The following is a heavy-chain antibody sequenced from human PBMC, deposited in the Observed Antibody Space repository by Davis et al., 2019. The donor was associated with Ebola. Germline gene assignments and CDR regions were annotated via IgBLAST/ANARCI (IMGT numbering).Heavy chain of an antibody. V-gene: IGHV3-73*01. J-gene: IGHJ4*02. CDR3: TTTTVTTDY. CDR2: IRSKANSYAT. D-gene: IGHD4-17*01. Sequence: GGSLRLSCAASGFTCIGSAMHWVRQASGKGLEWVGRIRSKANSYATAYASSVKGRFTISRDDSKNTAYLQMNSLKTEDTAVYYCTTTTVTTDYWGQGTLVTVSS. CDR1: GFTCIGSA.